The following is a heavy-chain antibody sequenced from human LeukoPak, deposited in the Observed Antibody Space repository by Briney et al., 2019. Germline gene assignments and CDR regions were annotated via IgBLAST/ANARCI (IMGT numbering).Heavy chain of an antibody. CDR2: IYTSGST. CDR3: ARGAVWGFPFDS. D-gene: IGHD3-16*01. CDR1: GGSISSGSYY. V-gene: IGHV4-61*02. J-gene: IGHJ4*02. Sequence: PSETLSLTCTVYGGSISSGSYYWSWIRQPAGKGLEWIARIYTSGSTNYNPSLKSRVTISVDTSNNQFSLKLSSVTAADTAVYHCARGAVWGFPFDSWGQGTLVTVSS.